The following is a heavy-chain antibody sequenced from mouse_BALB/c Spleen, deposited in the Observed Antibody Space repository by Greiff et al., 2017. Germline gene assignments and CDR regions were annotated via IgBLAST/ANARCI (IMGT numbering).Heavy chain of an antibody. CDR3: ARENGSPCWYFDV. J-gene: IGHJ1*01. Sequence: VQGVESGPGLVAPSQSLSITCTVSGFSLTSYGVHWVRQPPGKGLEWLGVIWAGGSTNYNSALMSRLSISKDNSKSQVFLKMNSLQTDDTAMYYCARENGSPCWYFDVWGAGTTVTVSS. D-gene: IGHD1-1*01. V-gene: IGHV2-9*02. CDR1: GFSLTSYG. CDR2: IWAGGST.